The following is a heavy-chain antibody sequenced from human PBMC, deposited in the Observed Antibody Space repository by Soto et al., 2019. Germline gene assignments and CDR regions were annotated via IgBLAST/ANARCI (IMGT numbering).Heavy chain of an antibody. CDR3: ASVGSDYDNSGYYLP. Sequence: SETLSLTCIVSGGSVSGSNWWSWVRQPPGKGLEWIGEIYHSGSTTYNPSLKSRATISVDKSENQFSLRLKSVTAADTAVYYCASVGSDYDNSGYYLPWGPGTLVTVSS. CDR2: IYHSGST. D-gene: IGHD3-22*01. V-gene: IGHV4-4*02. CDR1: GGSVSGSNW. J-gene: IGHJ5*02.